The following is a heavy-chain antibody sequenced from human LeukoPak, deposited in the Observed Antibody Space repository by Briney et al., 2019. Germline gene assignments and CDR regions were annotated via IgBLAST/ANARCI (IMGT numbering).Heavy chain of an antibody. CDR2: IRYDGSNK. CDR3: ARSKGYSYGMDV. D-gene: IGHD6-13*01. J-gene: IGHJ6*02. CDR1: GFIFSSYW. Sequence: PGGSLRLSCAVSGFIFSSYWMSWVRQAPGKGLEWVAFIRYDGSNKYYADSVKGRFTISRDNAKNSLYLQMNSLRAEDTAVYYCARSKGYSYGMDVWGQGTTVTVSS. V-gene: IGHV3-30*02.